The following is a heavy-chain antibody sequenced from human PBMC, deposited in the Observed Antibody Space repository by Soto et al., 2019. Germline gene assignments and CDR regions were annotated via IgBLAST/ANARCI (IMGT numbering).Heavy chain of an antibody. Sequence: QVELVESGGGVVQPGRSLRLSCAASGFAFNNYGMHWVRQAPGKGLEWVAIISPDGSKTYYADSVRGRFTISRDNSKDTLYVQINNLRAEDTAVYYCTKGPDRTIFGVVNIPIDCWGQGTLVTVSS. CDR3: TKGPDRTIFGVVNIPIDC. D-gene: IGHD3-3*01. V-gene: IGHV3-30*18. J-gene: IGHJ4*02. CDR2: ISPDGSKT. CDR1: GFAFNNYG.